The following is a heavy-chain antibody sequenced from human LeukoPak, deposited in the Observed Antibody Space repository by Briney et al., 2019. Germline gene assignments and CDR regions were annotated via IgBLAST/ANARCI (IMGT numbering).Heavy chain of an antibody. CDR3: ASLSSAGYFDL. D-gene: IGHD6-25*01. CDR1: GGSISSGSYY. CDR2: TYNSGST. Sequence: SETLSLTCTVSGGSISSGSYYWSWIRQPAGKGLEWIGRTYNSGSTNYNPSLKSRVTISVDTSKNQFSLKLSSVTAADTAVYYCASLSSAGYFDLWGRGTLVAVSS. J-gene: IGHJ2*01. V-gene: IGHV4-61*02.